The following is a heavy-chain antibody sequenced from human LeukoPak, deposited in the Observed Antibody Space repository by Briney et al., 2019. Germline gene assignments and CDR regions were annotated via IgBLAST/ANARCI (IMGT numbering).Heavy chain of an antibody. CDR2: IYYSGST. CDR3: ARAIVVVPAAIRDGWFDP. J-gene: IGHJ5*02. Sequence: SETLSLTCTGSGGSISSYYWSWIRQPPGKGLEWIGYIYYSGSTNYNPSLKSRVTISVDTSKNQFSLKLSSVTAADTAVYYCARAIVVVPAAIRDGWFDPWGQGTLVTVSS. D-gene: IGHD2-2*01. CDR1: GGSISSYY. V-gene: IGHV4-59*01.